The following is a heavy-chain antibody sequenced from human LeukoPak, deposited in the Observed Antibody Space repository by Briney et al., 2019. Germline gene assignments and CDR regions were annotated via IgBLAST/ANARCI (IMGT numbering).Heavy chain of an antibody. CDR1: GYTFTSYY. V-gene: IGHV1-46*01. Sequence: ASVKVSCKASGYTFTSYYMHWVRQAPGQGLEWMGIINPSGGSTSYAQKFQGRVTMTRDTPTSTVYMELSSLRSGDTAVYYCARDRAVRGVIIGGWFDPWGQGTLVTVSS. CDR3: ARDRAVRGVIIGGWFDP. D-gene: IGHD3-10*01. CDR2: INPSGGST. J-gene: IGHJ5*02.